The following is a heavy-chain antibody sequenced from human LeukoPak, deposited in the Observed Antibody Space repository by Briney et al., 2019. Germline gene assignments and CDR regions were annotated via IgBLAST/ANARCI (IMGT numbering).Heavy chain of an antibody. J-gene: IGHJ3*02. D-gene: IGHD6-19*01. Sequence: ASVKVSCKASGYTFTGYYMHWVRQAPGQGLEWMGWINPNSGGTNYAQKFQGRVTMTRDTSISTAYMELSRLRSDDTAVYYCARGKLQWLVHGGAFDIWGQGTMVTVSS. CDR3: ARGKLQWLVHGGAFDI. CDR1: GYTFTGYY. CDR2: INPNSGGT. V-gene: IGHV1-2*02.